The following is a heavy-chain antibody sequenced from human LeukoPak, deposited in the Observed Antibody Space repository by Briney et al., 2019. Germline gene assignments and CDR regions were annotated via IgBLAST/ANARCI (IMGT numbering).Heavy chain of an antibody. CDR3: ARDPYYDFWSGGFDP. D-gene: IGHD3-3*01. Sequence: SETLSLTCTVSGGSISSGSYYWCWIRQPAGKGLEWIGRIYTSGSTNYNPSLKSRVTISVDTSKNQFSLKLSSVTAADTAVYYCARDPYYDFWSGGFDPWGQGTLVTVSS. V-gene: IGHV4-61*02. J-gene: IGHJ5*02. CDR2: IYTSGST. CDR1: GGSISSGSYY.